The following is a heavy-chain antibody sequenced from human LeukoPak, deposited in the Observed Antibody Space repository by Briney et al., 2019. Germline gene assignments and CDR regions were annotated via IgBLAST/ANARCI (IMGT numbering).Heavy chain of an antibody. CDR2: ISGSGSTI. V-gene: IGHV3-11*01. CDR3: ARGGMPKAYNSFVRDV. CDR1: EFSFSDFY. J-gene: IGHJ6*04. Sequence: GGSLRLSCAASEFSFSDFYMSWIRQAPGKGLEWVSYISGSGSTIYYADSVKGRFTISGDTAKNHLYLKMTTLRAEDTAVYYCARGGMPKAYNSFVRDVWGGGTTVTTSS. D-gene: IGHD3-16*01.